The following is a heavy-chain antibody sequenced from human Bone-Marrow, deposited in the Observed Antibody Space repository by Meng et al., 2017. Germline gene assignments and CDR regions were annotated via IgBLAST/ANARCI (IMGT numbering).Heavy chain of an antibody. Sequence: QLLHAEAEVMKPGAAVKGSCKAPGYTFPYYWLHWVRRAPGQGLEWMGRINPKSGDTHYAQRFQGRVTMTGETSINTAYMELSGLRSDDTAMYYCARDEDISAAGKLFGDYWGQGTLVTVSS. D-gene: IGHD6-13*01. CDR3: ARDEDISAAGKLFGDY. CDR2: INPKSGDT. J-gene: IGHJ4*02. CDR1: GYTFPYYW. V-gene: IGHV1-2*06.